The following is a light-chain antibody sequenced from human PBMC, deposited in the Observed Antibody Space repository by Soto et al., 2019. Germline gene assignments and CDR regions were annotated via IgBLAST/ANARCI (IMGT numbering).Light chain of an antibody. Sequence: ALTQPASVSGSLRQSITISCTGTRSDVGDYNYVSWYQHHPGKAPKLMIYEVSHRPSGVSHRFSGSKSGNTASLTISGLQAEDEADYYCSSYTSSSTLVFGGGTKLTVL. V-gene: IGLV2-14*01. CDR1: RSDVGDYNY. J-gene: IGLJ2*01. CDR2: EVS. CDR3: SSYTSSSTLV.